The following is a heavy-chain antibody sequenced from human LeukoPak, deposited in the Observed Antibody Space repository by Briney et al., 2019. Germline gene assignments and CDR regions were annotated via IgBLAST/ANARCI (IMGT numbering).Heavy chain of an antibody. V-gene: IGHV3-9*01. Sequence: PGGSLRLSCAASGFTFVDYAMHWVRQAPGKGLEWVSGISWNSGSIGYADSVKGRFTISRDNAKNSLYLQMNSLRAADTALYYCAKGQLVRGYYYWYYRVVWGKRTA. CDR3: AKGQLVRGYYYWYYRVV. J-gene: IGHJ6*03. CDR2: ISWNSGSI. CDR1: GFTFVDYA. D-gene: IGHD6-13*01.